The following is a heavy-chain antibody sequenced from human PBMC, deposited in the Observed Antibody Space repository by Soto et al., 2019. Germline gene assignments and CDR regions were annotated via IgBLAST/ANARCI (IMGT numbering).Heavy chain of an antibody. J-gene: IGHJ4*02. CDR1: GGSISSYY. Sequence: PSETLSLTCTVSGGSISSYYWSWIRQPPGKGLEWIGEIYYSGSTNYNPSLKSRVTISVDTSKNQFSLKLSSVTAADTAVYYCARCGSSTFIDYWGQGTLVTVSS. D-gene: IGHD6-6*01. CDR2: IYYSGST. V-gene: IGHV4-59*12. CDR3: ARCGSSTFIDY.